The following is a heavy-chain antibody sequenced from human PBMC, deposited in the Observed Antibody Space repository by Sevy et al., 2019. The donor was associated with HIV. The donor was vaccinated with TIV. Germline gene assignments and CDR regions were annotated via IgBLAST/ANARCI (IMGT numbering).Heavy chain of an antibody. Sequence: GGSLRLSCTASRFTFGDYAMSWFRQAPGKGLEWVGFIRSKAYGGTTEYAASVKGRFTISRDDSKSIAYLQMNSLKTEDTAVYYCTRSKVRGVIKRGYYFDYWGHGTLVTVSS. CDR3: TRSKVRGVIKRGYYFDY. CDR2: IRSKAYGGTT. CDR1: RFTFGDYA. J-gene: IGHJ4*01. V-gene: IGHV3-49*03. D-gene: IGHD3-10*01.